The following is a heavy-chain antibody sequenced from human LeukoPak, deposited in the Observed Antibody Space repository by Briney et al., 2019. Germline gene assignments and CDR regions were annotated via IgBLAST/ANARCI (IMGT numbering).Heavy chain of an antibody. CDR3: ARDLKDCSITSCYSSGFGY. Sequence: SETLSLTCTVSGGSVSSGSYYWSWIRQPPGKGLEWIGDIYYSGSTNYNPSLKSRVTISVDTSKNQFSLKLSSVTAADTAVYYCARDLKDCSITSCYSSGFGYWGQGTLVTVSS. V-gene: IGHV4-61*01. CDR1: GGSVSSGSYY. J-gene: IGHJ4*02. D-gene: IGHD2-2*01. CDR2: IYYSGST.